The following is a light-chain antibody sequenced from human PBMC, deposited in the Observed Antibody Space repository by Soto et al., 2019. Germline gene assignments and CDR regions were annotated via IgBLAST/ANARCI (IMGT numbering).Light chain of an antibody. J-gene: IGKJ1*01. V-gene: IGKV3-11*01. CDR2: DAS. Sequence: EIVLTQSPATLYLSPGERATLSCRASQRVGSYLAWDQHKPGQPPRLLIYDASNRATGITARFSGSGSGTDFTLTISSLEPEDCAVYYCQQRSNWPPTWTFGQGTTGEIK. CDR3: QQRSNWPPTWT. CDR1: QRVGSY.